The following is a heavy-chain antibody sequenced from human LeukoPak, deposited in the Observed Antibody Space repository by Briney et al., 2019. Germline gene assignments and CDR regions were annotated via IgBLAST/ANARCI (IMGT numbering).Heavy chain of an antibody. Sequence: GESLKISCNASGYTFSNYWIGWVRQVPGKGLEWMGIIYPGDSDTRYSPSFQGQVTISADKSISTAYLQWSSLKASDTAMYYCAGRGTGTTLAFDYWGQGTLVTVSS. J-gene: IGHJ4*02. CDR1: GYTFSNYW. D-gene: IGHD1-1*01. V-gene: IGHV5-51*01. CDR2: IYPGDSDT. CDR3: AGRGTGTTLAFDY.